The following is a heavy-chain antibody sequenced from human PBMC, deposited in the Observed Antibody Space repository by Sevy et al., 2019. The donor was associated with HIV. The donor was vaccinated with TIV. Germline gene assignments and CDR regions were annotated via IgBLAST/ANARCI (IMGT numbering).Heavy chain of an antibody. CDR1: GFTFSNYS. D-gene: IGHD3-16*02. CDR2: ISSSSTTI. Sequence: GGSLRLSCAASGFTFSNYSMNWVRQAPGEGVEWVSYISSSSTTIYYADSVKGRFTISRDNAKNSLYLQMNSLSDDDTAVYYCARSGGLRYWGQGTLVTVSS. CDR3: ARSGGLRY. V-gene: IGHV3-48*02. J-gene: IGHJ4*02.